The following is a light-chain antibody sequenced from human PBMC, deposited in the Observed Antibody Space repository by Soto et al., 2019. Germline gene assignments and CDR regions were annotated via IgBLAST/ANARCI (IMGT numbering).Light chain of an antibody. Sequence: EIVLTQSPGTLSLSPGERATLSCRASQSVSSSYLAWYQQKPGQAPRLLIYGASSRATGIPDRFSGSGSGTDFTLTISRLEPEGCAVYYCQQYGSSTPIFPFGPGTKVDIK. CDR3: QQYGSSTPIFP. CDR2: GAS. V-gene: IGKV3-20*01. J-gene: IGKJ3*01. CDR1: QSVSSSY.